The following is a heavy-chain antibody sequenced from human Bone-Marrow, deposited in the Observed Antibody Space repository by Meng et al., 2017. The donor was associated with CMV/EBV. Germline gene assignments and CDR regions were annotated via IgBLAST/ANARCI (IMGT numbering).Heavy chain of an antibody. CDR3: ARDQVWQQLVYYFDY. CDR2: INSDGSST. V-gene: IGHV3-74*01. D-gene: IGHD6-13*01. CDR1: GFPFISYW. Sequence: GGSLRLSCAVSGFPFISYWMHWVRQAPGKGLVWVSRINSDGSSTSYADSVKGRFTISRDNAKNTLYLHMNSLRAEDTAVYYCARDQVWQQLVYYFDYWGQGTLVTVSS. J-gene: IGHJ4*02.